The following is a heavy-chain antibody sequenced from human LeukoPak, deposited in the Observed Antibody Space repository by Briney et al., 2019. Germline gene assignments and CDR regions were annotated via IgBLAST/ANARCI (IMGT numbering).Heavy chain of an antibody. CDR1: GFTFSNAC. V-gene: IGHV3-15*01. Sequence: GGSLRLSCAASGFTFSNACMSWVRQAPGKGLEWVGHIKGKTDGGTTDYAAPVQGRFTISRDDSKNTLYLQMNSLKTEDTAVYYCTTGTWIQLWLADYWGQGTLVTVSS. D-gene: IGHD5-18*01. J-gene: IGHJ4*02. CDR2: IKGKTDGGTT. CDR3: TTGTWIQLWLADY.